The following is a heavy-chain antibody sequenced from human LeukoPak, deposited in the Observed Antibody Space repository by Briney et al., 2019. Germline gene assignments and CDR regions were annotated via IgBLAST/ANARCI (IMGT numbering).Heavy chain of an antibody. D-gene: IGHD3-3*01. CDR3: AKSPGVTTIFGVVTYYFDY. CDR1: GFTFSSYA. CDR2: ISGSGGST. Sequence: GGSLRLSCAASGFTFSSYAMSRVRQAPGKGLEWVSAISGSGGSTYYADSVKGRFTISRDNSKNTLYLQMNSLRAEDTAVYYCAKSPGVTTIFGVVTYYFDYWGQGTLVTVSS. V-gene: IGHV3-23*01. J-gene: IGHJ4*02.